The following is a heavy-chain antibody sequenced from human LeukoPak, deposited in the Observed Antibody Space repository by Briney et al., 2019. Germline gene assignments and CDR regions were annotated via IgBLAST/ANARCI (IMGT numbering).Heavy chain of an antibody. CDR3: ARGYYDSSGPKSYYSDY. Sequence: SSETLSLTCADYGGSFRGYYWSWIRQPPWKGLEWIGEINHSGSTNYNPSLKSRVTISVDTSKNQFSLKLSSVTAADTAVYYCARGYYDSSGPKSYYSDYWGQGTLVTVSS. D-gene: IGHD3-22*01. CDR2: INHSGST. CDR1: GGSFRGYY. J-gene: IGHJ4*02. V-gene: IGHV4-34*01.